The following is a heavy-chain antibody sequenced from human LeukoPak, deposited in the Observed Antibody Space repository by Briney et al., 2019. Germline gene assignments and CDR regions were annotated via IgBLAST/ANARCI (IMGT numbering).Heavy chain of an antibody. CDR1: GGSISSSNW. CDR3: ARGVYGSGRSEGMDV. CDR2: IYHSGST. Sequence: SETLSLTCAVSGGSISSSNWWSWVRQPPGKGLEWVGEIYHSGSTNYNPSLKSRVTISVDKSKNQFSLKLSSVTAADTAVYYCARGVYGSGRSEGMDVWGQGTTVTVSS. V-gene: IGHV4-4*02. J-gene: IGHJ6*02. D-gene: IGHD3-10*01.